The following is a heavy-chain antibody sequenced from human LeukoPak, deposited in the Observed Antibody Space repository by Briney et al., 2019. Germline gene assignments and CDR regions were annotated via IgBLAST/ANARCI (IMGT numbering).Heavy chain of an antibody. J-gene: IGHJ4*02. CDR1: GYTFTGYY. V-gene: IGHV1-2*04. CDR2: INPNSGGT. CDR3: AREMTAVTTKYFDY. Sequence: ASVKVSRKASGYTFTGYYMHWVRQAPGQGLEWMGWINPNSGGTNYAQKFQGWVTMTRDTSISTAYMELSRLRSDDTAVYYCAREMTAVTTKYFDYWGRGTLVTVSS. D-gene: IGHD4-17*01.